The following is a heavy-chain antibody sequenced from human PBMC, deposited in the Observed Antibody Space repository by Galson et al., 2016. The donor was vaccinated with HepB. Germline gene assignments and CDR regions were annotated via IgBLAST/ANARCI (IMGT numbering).Heavy chain of an antibody. CDR2: ISGSGGST. D-gene: IGHD6-13*01. Sequence: SLRLSCAASGFTFSSYAMTWVRQAPGKGLEWVSAISGSGGSTYYADSVKGRFTISRDNSKNSLYLQMNSLTAGDPAVYYCAKSINIRWYSQDVLTYAMDVWGKGTTVTVSS. CDR3: AKSINIRWYSQDVLTYAMDV. J-gene: IGHJ6*03. CDR1: GFTFSSYA. V-gene: IGHV3-23*01.